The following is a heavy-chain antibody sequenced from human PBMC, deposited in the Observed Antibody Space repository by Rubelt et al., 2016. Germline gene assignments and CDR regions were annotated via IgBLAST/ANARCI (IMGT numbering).Heavy chain of an antibody. CDR3: ATDFLAVAVGS. CDR1: GYTFTSYG. CDR2: FAPEDGET. D-gene: IGHD6-19*01. J-gene: IGHJ4*02. V-gene: IGHV1-24*01. Sequence: QVQLVQSGAEVKKPGASVKVSCKASGYTFTSYGISWVRQAPGQGLEWMGGFAPEDGETIYAQKFQGRVTMTEDKSTDRDYRGLSSLRSEDTAVYYCATDFLAVAVGSWGQGTLVTVSS.